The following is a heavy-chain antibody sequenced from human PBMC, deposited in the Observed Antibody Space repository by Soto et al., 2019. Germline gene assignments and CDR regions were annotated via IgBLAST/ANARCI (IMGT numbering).Heavy chain of an antibody. CDR2: ISAYNGNT. D-gene: IGHD3-3*01. J-gene: IGHJ5*02. CDR3: ARAGYAYDFWSLNWFDP. CDR1: GYTFTSYG. Sequence: ASVKVSCKASGYTFTSYGISWVRQAPGQGLEWMGWISAYNGNTNYAQKLQGRVTMTTDTSTSTAYMELRSLRSDDTAVYYCARAGYAYDFWSLNWFDPWGQGTLVTVSS. V-gene: IGHV1-18*01.